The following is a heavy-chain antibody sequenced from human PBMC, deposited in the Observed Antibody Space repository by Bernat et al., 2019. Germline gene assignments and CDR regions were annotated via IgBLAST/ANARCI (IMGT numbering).Heavy chain of an antibody. CDR2: IKSKTDGGTT. D-gene: IGHD6-19*01. CDR3: TTDGIAVAGTGFGY. CDR1: GFSFSNAW. J-gene: IGHJ4*02. V-gene: IGHV3-15*07. Sequence: EVQLVESGGGLVKPGGSLRLSCAASGFSFSNAWMNWVRQAPGKGLEWVGRIKSKTDGGTTDYAAPVKGRFTISRDDSKNTLYLQMNSLKIEDTAVYYCTTDGIAVAGTGFGYWGQGTLVTVYS.